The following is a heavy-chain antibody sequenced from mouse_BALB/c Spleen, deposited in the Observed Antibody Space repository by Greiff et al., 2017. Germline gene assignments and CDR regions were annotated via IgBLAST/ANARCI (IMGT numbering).Heavy chain of an antibody. CDR3: ARSLATSVVATDWFAY. CDR2: INPSSGYT. D-gene: IGHD1-1*01. J-gene: IGHJ3*01. Sequence: VQLQQSGAELARPGASVKMSCKASGYTFTSYTMHWVKQRPGQGLEWIGYINPSSGYTNYNQKFKDKATLTADKSSSTAYMQLSSLTSEDSAVYYGARSLATSVVATDWFAYWGQGTLVTVSA. V-gene: IGHV1-4*01. CDR1: GYTFTSYT.